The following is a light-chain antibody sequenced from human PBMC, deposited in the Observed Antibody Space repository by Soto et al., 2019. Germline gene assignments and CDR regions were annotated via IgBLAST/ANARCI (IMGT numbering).Light chain of an antibody. V-gene: IGKV3-20*01. Sequence: EIVLTQSPGTLSLSPGERATLSCRASQSVSSSYLVWYQQKPGKAPRLLIYAASRRATGIPDRFSGSGSGTDFTLTISRLEPEDFAVYYCQQYGSSPGTCGQGTKVDIK. CDR2: AAS. J-gene: IGKJ1*01. CDR1: QSVSSSY. CDR3: QQYGSSPGT.